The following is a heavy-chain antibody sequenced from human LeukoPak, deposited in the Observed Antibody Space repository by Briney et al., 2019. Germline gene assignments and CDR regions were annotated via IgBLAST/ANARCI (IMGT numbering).Heavy chain of an antibody. Sequence: PSETLSLTCTVSGGSISSSSYYWGWIRQPPGKGLEWIGSIFYSGFTYYNPSLKSRVTISVDTSKNQFSLKLSSVTAADTAVYYCARDLGYYDFWSGYSSRWDWFDPWGQGTLVTVSS. CDR2: IFYSGFT. J-gene: IGHJ5*02. CDR1: GGSISSSSYY. D-gene: IGHD3-3*01. CDR3: ARDLGYYDFWSGYSSRWDWFDP. V-gene: IGHV4-39*07.